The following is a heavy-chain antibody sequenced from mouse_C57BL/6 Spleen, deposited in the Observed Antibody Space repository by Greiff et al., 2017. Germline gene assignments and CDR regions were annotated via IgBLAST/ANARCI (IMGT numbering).Heavy chain of an antibody. J-gene: IGHJ3*01. CDR3: ASDYGSSWAY. V-gene: IGHV3-6*01. CDR2: ISYDGSN. CDR1: GYSITSGYY. Sequence: EVQVVESGPGLVKPSQSLSLTCSVTGYSITSGYYWNWIRQFPGNKLEWMGYISYDGSNNYNPSLKNRISITRDTSKNQFFLKLNSVTTEDTATXYCASDYGSSWAYWGQGTLVTVSA. D-gene: IGHD1-1*01.